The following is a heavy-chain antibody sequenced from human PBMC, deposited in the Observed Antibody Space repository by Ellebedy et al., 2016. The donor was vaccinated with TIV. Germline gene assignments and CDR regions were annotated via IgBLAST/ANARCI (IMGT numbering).Heavy chain of an antibody. V-gene: IGHV1-2*02. D-gene: IGHD2-2*01. CDR2: INPNSGGT. Sequence: ASVKVSXXASGYTFTGYYMHWVRQAPGQGLEWMGWINPNSGGTNYAQKFQGRVTMTRDTSISTAYMELSRLRSDDTAVYYCARGGPPKFLYCSSTSCTQGYFQHWGQGTLVTVSS. J-gene: IGHJ1*01. CDR1: GYTFTGYY. CDR3: ARGGPPKFLYCSSTSCTQGYFQH.